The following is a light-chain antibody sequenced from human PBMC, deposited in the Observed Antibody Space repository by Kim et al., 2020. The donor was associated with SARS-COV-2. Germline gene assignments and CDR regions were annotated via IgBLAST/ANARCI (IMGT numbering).Light chain of an antibody. J-gene: IGKJ1*01. Sequence: EIVLTQSPDTLSLSPGERATLSCRASQSVTSNYIAWYQRKPGQAPRLLIYGASSRATGVPDRFSGSGSGTDFTLTISRLEPEDFVVYYCQQYGSSPPTFGQGTKVDIK. V-gene: IGKV3-20*01. CDR1: QSVTSNY. CDR3: QQYGSSPPT. CDR2: GAS.